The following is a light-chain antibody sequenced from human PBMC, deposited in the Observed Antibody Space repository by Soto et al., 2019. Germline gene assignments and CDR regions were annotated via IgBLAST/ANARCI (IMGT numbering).Light chain of an antibody. Sequence: QSVLTQPASVSGSPGQSITISCTGTSSDVGGYDYVPWYQLHPGKAPKLMVFEVNNRPSGVSSRFSGSKSGNTASLTISRLQAEDEADYFCSTYSISTAYLFGTGTMVTVL. V-gene: IGLV2-14*01. J-gene: IGLJ1*01. CDR3: STYSISTAYL. CDR1: SSDVGGYDY. CDR2: EVN.